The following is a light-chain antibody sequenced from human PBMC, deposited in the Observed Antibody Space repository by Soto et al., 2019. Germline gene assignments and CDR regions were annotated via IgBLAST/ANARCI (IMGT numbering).Light chain of an antibody. V-gene: IGKV3-20*01. CDR1: QSVSSSY. J-gene: IGKJ4*01. CDR3: QQYGSSPPDT. Sequence: EIVMTQSPATLSVSPGERATLSCRASQSVSSSYLAWYQQKPGQAPRLLIYGASSRATGTPDRFSGSGSGTDFTLTISRLEPEDFAVYYCQQYGSSPPDTFGGGTKVDIK. CDR2: GAS.